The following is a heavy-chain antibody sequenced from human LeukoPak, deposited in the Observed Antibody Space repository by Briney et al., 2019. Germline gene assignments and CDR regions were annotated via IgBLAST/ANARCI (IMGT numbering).Heavy chain of an antibody. CDR2: IYSGGST. CDR3: ARSARLMKGVVEVTALDD. CDR1: GFTVSSNY. J-gene: IGHJ4*02. D-gene: IGHD3-3*01. Sequence: AGGSLRLSCAASGFTVSSNYMSWVRQAPGKGLEWVSVIYSGGSTYYADSVKGRFTISRDNAKNSVYLEMNSLRADDTAVYYCARSARLMKGVVEVTALDDWGQGTLVTVSS. V-gene: IGHV3-66*01.